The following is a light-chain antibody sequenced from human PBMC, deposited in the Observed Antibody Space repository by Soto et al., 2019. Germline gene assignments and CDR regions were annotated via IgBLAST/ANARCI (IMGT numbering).Light chain of an antibody. CDR3: QQCXSTPPT. CDR2: SAS. Sequence: DIQMTQSPTSLTASVGDRVTITCRASQTIRSFLTSYQLKPGIAPFLLIYSASILQSGVPSMFSGIASGTDFTLTISSLQPYFFATCYCQQCXSTPPTFAQGTKVDIK. V-gene: IGKV1-39*01. J-gene: IGKJ1*01. CDR1: QTIRSF.